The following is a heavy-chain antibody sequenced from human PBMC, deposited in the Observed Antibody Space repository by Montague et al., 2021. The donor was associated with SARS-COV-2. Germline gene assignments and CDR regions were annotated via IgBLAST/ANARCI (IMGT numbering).Heavy chain of an antibody. Sequence: SETLSLTCTVSGGSISNSHYYCAWLRQPPGKGRDGIVSFYFNGHYYYNPSRQNRASISLDTSKNQYNLKLNSVAAADTAVYYCARQPPYQTGALDIWGQGTMVTVSS. J-gene: IGHJ3*02. CDR3: ARQPPYQTGALDI. V-gene: IGHV4-39*01. CDR1: GGSISNSHYY. D-gene: IGHD2-2*01. CDR2: FYFNGHY.